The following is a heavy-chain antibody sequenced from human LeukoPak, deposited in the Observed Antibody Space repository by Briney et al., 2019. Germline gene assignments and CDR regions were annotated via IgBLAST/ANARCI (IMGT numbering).Heavy chain of an antibody. Sequence: GGSLRLSCAASGFTFSSCWMNWVRQAPGKGLEWVSGISPSGDITYYADSVMGRFSISRDNPKSTVSLQMSSLRAEDTALYYCVRDLHWGGFDVWGQGTMVTVSS. CDR3: VRDLHWGGFDV. CDR1: GFTFSSCW. D-gene: IGHD7-27*01. J-gene: IGHJ3*01. V-gene: IGHV3-23*01. CDR2: ISPSGDIT.